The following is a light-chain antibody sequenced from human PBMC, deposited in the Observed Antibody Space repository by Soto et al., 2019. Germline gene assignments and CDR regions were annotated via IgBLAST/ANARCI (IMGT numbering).Light chain of an antibody. V-gene: IGKV3-20*01. J-gene: IGKJ1*01. Sequence: EIVLTQSPGTLSLSPGERATLSCRASQSVSSSHLAWYQQKPGQAPRLIIYGASSRATGIPDRFSGRGSGTDFTLTISRLEPEDCAVYYCQQYGSSPWTFGQGTKVEIK. CDR1: QSVSSSH. CDR3: QQYGSSPWT. CDR2: GAS.